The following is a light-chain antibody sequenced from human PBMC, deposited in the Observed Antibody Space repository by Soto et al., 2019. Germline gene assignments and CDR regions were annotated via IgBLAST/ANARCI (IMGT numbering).Light chain of an antibody. V-gene: IGKV3-20*01. CDR2: GAS. CDR1: QSVSNNY. CDR3: QHYGSLPLT. J-gene: IGKJ4*01. Sequence: EIVLTQSPGTLSLSPGERATLSCRASQSVSNNYLAWYQQKPGQAPRLLIYGASNRATGIPDRFSGSGSGTDFTLTISRLEPEDFAVYYCQHYGSLPLTFGGGTKVDIK.